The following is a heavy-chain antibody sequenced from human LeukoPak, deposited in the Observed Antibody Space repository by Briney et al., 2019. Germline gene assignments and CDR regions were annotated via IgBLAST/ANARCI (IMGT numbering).Heavy chain of an antibody. J-gene: IGHJ6*03. Sequence: ASVKVSCKASGGTFTSYGISWVRQAPGQGLEWMGWINTYNGNTNYSQKLQGRVTITTDTSTSTAYMGLSSRRSDDTAVYYCARYKGGAGYYYYFMDVWGKGTTVTVSS. V-gene: IGHV1-18*01. CDR2: INTYNGNT. D-gene: IGHD1-14*01. CDR3: ARYKGGAGYYYYFMDV. CDR1: GGTFTSYG.